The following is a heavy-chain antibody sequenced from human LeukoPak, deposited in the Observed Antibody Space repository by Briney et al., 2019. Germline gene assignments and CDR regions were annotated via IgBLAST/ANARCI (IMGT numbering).Heavy chain of an antibody. CDR2: IYHSGST. Sequence: SETLSLTCTVSGGSISSSSHYWGWIRQPPGKGLEWIGYIYHSGSTNYNPSLKSRVTISVDTSKNQFSLKLSSVTAADTAVYYCARDVIAVAGFDYWGQGTLVTVSS. CDR3: ARDVIAVAGFDY. D-gene: IGHD6-19*01. J-gene: IGHJ4*02. CDR1: GGSISSSSHY. V-gene: IGHV4-61*05.